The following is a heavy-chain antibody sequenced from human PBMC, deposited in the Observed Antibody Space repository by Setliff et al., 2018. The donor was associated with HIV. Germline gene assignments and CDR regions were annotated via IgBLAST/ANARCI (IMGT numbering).Heavy chain of an antibody. Sequence: PSETLSLTCAVYGGSFTDYFWTWIRQPAGKRLEWIGHISTSGSASYNPSLESRTTISMDTSKNYFSLKLTSVTAADTAVYFCATSSSSLHNWFDSWGRGTPVTVSS. J-gene: IGHJ5*01. CDR3: ATSSSSLHNWFDS. CDR1: GGSFTDYF. D-gene: IGHD3-22*01. V-gene: IGHV4-4*09. CDR2: ISTSGSA.